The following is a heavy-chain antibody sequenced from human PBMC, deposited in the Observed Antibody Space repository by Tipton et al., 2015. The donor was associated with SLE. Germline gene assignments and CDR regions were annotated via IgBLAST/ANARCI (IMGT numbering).Heavy chain of an antibody. D-gene: IGHD1-1*01. Sequence: TLSLTCTVSGGSISSYYWSWIRQPPGKGLEWIGYIYYSGSTNYNPSLKSRVTISVDTSKNQFSLKLSSVTAADTAVYYCARGVLRPFDYWGQGTLVTVSS. J-gene: IGHJ4*02. CDR2: IYYSGST. V-gene: IGHV4-59*12. CDR3: ARGVLRPFDY. CDR1: GGSISSYY.